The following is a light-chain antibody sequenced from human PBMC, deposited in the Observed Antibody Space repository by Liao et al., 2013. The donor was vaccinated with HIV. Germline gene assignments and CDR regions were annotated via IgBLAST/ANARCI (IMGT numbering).Light chain of an antibody. CDR2: QDN. CDR3: QAWDSNTAF. V-gene: IGLV3-1*01. Sequence: SYELTQPPSVSVSPGQTASITCSGDKLGYKYASWYQQKPGQAPVLVIYQDNKRPSGIPERFSGSNYGNTATLTISGTQAMDEADYYCQAWDSNTAFFGTGTKVTVL. J-gene: IGLJ1*01. CDR1: KLGYKY.